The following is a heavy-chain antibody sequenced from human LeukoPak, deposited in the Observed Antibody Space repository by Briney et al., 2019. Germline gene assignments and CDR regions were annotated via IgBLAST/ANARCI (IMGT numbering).Heavy chain of an antibody. D-gene: IGHD3-10*01. Sequence: PGGSLRLSCAASGFTVSSNYMSWVRQAPGKGLEWVSYISSSGSTIYYADSVKGRFTISRDNAKNSLYLQMNSLRAEDTAVYYCARAITMVRGVPAYYYYGMDVWGKGTTVTVSS. CDR2: ISSSGSTI. J-gene: IGHJ6*04. V-gene: IGHV3-11*04. CDR3: ARAITMVRGVPAYYYYGMDV. CDR1: GFTVSSNY.